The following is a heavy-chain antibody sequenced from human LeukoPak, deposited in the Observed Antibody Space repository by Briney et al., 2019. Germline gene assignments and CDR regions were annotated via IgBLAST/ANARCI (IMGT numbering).Heavy chain of an antibody. CDR1: GYTFTSYD. CDR3: ARGRSMVRGVIRSPDY. V-gene: IGHV1-8*01. D-gene: IGHD3-10*01. J-gene: IGHJ4*02. CDR2: TNPNSGNT. Sequence: ASVKVSCKASGYTFTSYDINWVRQATGQGLEWMGWTNPNSGNTGYAQKFQGRVTMTSNTSISTAYMELSSLRSEDTTVYYCARGRSMVRGVIRSPDYWGQGTLVTVSS.